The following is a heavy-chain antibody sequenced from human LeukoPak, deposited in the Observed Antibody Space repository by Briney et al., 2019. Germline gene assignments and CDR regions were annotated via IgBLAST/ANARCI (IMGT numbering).Heavy chain of an antibody. J-gene: IGHJ5*02. D-gene: IGHD3-10*01. CDR3: TRDLDGSGSYNWFDP. CDR2: ISSSGSTI. Sequence: PGGSLRLSCSASGFTFSSYEMNWVRQAPGKGLEWVSYISSSGSTIYYADSVKGRFTISRDNAKHSLNLQMNSLRAEDTAVYYCTRDLDGSGSYNWFDPWDQGTLVAVSS. V-gene: IGHV3-48*03. CDR1: GFTFSSYE.